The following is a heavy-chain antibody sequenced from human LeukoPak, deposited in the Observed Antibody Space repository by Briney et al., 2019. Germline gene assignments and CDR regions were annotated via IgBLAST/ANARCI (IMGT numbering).Heavy chain of an antibody. V-gene: IGHV3-30*01. CDR2: ISYDGSNK. CDR1: GFTVSTNY. CDR3: ARGPGPIAGAKNPFDI. D-gene: IGHD1-26*01. J-gene: IGHJ3*02. Sequence: GSLRLSCAASGFTVSTNYMSWVRQAPGKGLEWVAVISYDGSNKYYADSVKGRFTISGDKSKNTLYLQMNSLRPEDTAVYYCARGPGPIAGAKNPFDIWGQGTMVTVSS.